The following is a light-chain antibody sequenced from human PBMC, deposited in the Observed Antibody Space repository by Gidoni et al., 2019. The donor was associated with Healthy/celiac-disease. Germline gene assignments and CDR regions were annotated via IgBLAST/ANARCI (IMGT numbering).Light chain of an antibody. CDR1: SSDVGGYNY. CDR3: SSYAGSNNLV. CDR2: EVS. J-gene: IGLJ2*01. Sequence: QSALTQPPSASGSPGQSVTISCTGTSSDVGGYNYVYWYQQHPGKAPKLMMYEVSKRPSGVPDRFFGAKSGNTASLTVSGLQAEDEADYYCSSYAGSNNLVFGGGTKLTVL. V-gene: IGLV2-8*01.